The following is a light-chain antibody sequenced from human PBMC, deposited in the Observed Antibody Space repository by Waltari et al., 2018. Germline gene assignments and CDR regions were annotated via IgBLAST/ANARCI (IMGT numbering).Light chain of an antibody. CDR1: SGSLVTNY. V-gene: IGLV6-57*01. J-gene: IGLJ3*02. CDR2: QYN. CDR3: QSYDTNIRV. Sequence: NFLLTQPHSVSASPGKTVTISCTRSSGSLVTNYVQWYQQLPGSSPSMIIYQYNKRPSVVPDRFSGSIDSSSNSASLTISGLKTEDEADYYCQSYDTNIRVFGGGTKLTVL.